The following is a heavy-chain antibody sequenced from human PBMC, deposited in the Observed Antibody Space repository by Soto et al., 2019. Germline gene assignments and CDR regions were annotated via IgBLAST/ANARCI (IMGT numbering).Heavy chain of an antibody. D-gene: IGHD6-6*01. J-gene: IGHJ5*01. V-gene: IGHV1-18*04. CDR2: SSAYNGNT. CDR1: GCTFTSYG. CDR3: ARVTSSSSFDS. Sequence: AAVKVSCKASGCTFTSYGISWGRQAPGQGLEWMGWSSAYNGNTNYAQKLQGRVTMTTDTSTSTAYLELRSLTSDDTAVYYCARVTSSSSFDSWGQGTLVTVSS.